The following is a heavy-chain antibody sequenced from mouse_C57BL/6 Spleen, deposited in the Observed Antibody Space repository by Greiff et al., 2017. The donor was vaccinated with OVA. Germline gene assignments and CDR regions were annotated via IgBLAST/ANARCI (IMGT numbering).Heavy chain of an antibody. CDR2: INPSNGGT. J-gene: IGHJ2*01. CDR3: ARDYYGSSYFDY. D-gene: IGHD1-1*01. CDR1: GYTFTSYW. V-gene: IGHV1-53*01. Sequence: QVRLQQPGTELVKPGASVKLSCQASGYTFTSYWMHWVKQRPGQGLEWIGTINPSNGGTNYNEKFTSKATLTVDKSSSTAYMQLSSLTSEYAAVEYCARDYYGSSYFDYWGKGTTLTVAS.